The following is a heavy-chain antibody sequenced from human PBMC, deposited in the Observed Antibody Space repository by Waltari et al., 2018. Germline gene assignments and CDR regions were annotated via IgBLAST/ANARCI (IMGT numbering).Heavy chain of an antibody. CDR2: SSTDNGYT. J-gene: IGHJ4*02. D-gene: IGHD4-17*01. V-gene: IGHV1-18*01. CDR3: ARENRPPPYGEQLGD. Sequence: QVQLAQSGVEVKKHGTSVKVYCTASGYTFTSYVISWVRPAPGQGRDWMGWSSTDNGYTKYAQKLRGRVTMTTDTSTSTSYMELRSLRSEDTAIDYCARENRPPPYGEQLGDWGQGTLVTVAS. CDR1: GYTFTSYV.